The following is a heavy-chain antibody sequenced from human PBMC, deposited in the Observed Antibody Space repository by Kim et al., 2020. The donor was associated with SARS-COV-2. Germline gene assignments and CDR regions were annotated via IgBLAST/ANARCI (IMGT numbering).Heavy chain of an antibody. D-gene: IGHD3-10*01. J-gene: IGHJ5*02. Sequence: PSFQGQVTISADKSISTAYLQWSSLKASDTAMYYCARHRYYYGSGNWFDPWGQGTLVTVSS. CDR3: ARHRYYYGSGNWFDP. V-gene: IGHV5-51*01.